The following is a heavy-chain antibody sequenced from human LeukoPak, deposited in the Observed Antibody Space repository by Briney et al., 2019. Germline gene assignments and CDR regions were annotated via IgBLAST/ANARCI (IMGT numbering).Heavy chain of an antibody. CDR2: ISGYNGNT. D-gene: IGHD3-10*01. CDR3: ARATTMVRGVIITNWFDP. CDR1: GYTFSSYG. J-gene: IGHJ5*02. Sequence: ASVKVSCKASGYTFSSYGISWLRQAPGQGLEWMGWISGYNGNTNYAQKLQGRVTMTTDTSTSTAYMELRSLRSDDTAVYYCARATTMVRGVIITNWFDPWGQGTLVTVSS. V-gene: IGHV1-18*01.